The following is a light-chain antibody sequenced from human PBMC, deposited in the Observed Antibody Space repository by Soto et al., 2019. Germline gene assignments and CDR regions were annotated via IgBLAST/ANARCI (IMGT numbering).Light chain of an antibody. J-gene: IGKJ1*01. V-gene: IGKV3-20*01. CDR1: QSVSSSF. CDR2: GAS. CDR3: QQYGSSPQT. Sequence: EIVLPQSPGTLSLSPGERATLSCRASQSVSSSFLAWYQQNPGQAPRLLIYGASSRATGIPDRFSGSGSGTDFTLTISRLEPEDFAVYYCQQYGSSPQTFGQGTKVDIK.